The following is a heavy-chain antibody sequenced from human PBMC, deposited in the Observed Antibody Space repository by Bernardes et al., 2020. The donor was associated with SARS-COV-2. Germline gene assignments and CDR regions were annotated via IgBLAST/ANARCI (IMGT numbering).Heavy chain of an antibody. J-gene: IGHJ4*02. Sequence: SETLSLTCAVSGYSISSGYYWGWIRQPPGRTLEWIGSIYRIGQTYYNPSLKSRVTISVDMSKNQLSLKFTSVTAADTAVYYCARDNWTPEYWGQGSLVTVSS. V-gene: IGHV4-38-2*02. D-gene: IGHD1-20*01. CDR1: GYSISSGYY. CDR2: IYRIGQT. CDR3: ARDNWTPEY.